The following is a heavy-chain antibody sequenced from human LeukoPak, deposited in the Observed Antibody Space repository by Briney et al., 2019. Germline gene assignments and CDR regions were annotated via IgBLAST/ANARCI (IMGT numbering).Heavy chain of an antibody. CDR2: IHRSGST. Sequence: KPSETLSLTCAVSGGSLSDYHWTWIRQPPGKSLEWIGEIHRSGSTNYNPSIKSRVTMSMDTSKNQFSLKLSSVTAADTAVYYCAREAALYGMDVWGQGTTVTVSS. J-gene: IGHJ6*02. D-gene: IGHD6-25*01. V-gene: IGHV4-34*01. CDR1: GGSLSDYH. CDR3: AREAALYGMDV.